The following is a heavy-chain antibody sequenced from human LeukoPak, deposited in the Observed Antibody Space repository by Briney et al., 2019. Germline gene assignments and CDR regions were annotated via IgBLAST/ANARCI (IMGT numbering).Heavy chain of an antibody. CDR3: ARDEKVNYYGSGSYRRWFDP. Sequence: ALVKVSCKASGYTFTSYGISWVRQAPGQGLEWMGWISAYNGNTNYAQKLQGRVTMTTDTSTSTAYMELRSLRSDDTAVYYCARDEKVNYYGSGSYRRWFDPWGQGTLVTVSS. V-gene: IGHV1-18*01. D-gene: IGHD3-10*01. CDR2: ISAYNGNT. CDR1: GYTFTSYG. J-gene: IGHJ5*02.